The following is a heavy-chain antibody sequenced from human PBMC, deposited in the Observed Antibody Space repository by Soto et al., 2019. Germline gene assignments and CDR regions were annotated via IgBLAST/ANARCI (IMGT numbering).Heavy chain of an antibody. CDR2: SYCSGSS. CDR3: AALSGGSFEGGDAFDI. D-gene: IGHD2-15*01. Sequence: PGETLSLSCTVSGGSISSSSYYWGWIRQPPGKGLVWIGSSYCSGSSYYNPSLKSRVTISVDTSKSQFSLNRGSVTAADTAVYYCAALSGGSFEGGDAFDIWGQGTMVTVSS. J-gene: IGHJ3*02. CDR1: GGSISSSSYY. V-gene: IGHV4-39*01.